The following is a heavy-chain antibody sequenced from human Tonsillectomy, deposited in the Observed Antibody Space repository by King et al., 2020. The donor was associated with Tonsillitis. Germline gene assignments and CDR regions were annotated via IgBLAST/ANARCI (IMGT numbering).Heavy chain of an antibody. CDR2: IYHSGST. CDR3: AMRGYSYGPHYYYGMDV. CDR1: GGSISSGGYS. J-gene: IGHJ6*02. V-gene: IGHV4-30-2*01. D-gene: IGHD5-18*01. Sequence: QLQESGSGLVKPSQTLSLTCAVSGGSISSGGYSWSWIRQPPGKGLEWIGYIYHSGSTYYNPSLKSRVTISVDRSKNQFSLKLSSVTAADTAVYYCAMRGYSYGPHYYYGMDVWGQGTTVTVSS.